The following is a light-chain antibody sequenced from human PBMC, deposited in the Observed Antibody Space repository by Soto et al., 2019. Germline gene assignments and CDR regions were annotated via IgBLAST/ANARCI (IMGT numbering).Light chain of an antibody. CDR3: QQSHSSPRT. CDR2: GAS. J-gene: IGKJ1*01. Sequence: EIVMTQSPATLSVSPGERATLSCRASQSVSSDLAWYQQIPGQAPRLLIYGASTRATGIPARFSGSGSGTEFTLTISSLQSEDIGIYYCQQSHSSPRTFGQGTTV. V-gene: IGKV3-15*01. CDR1: QSVSSD.